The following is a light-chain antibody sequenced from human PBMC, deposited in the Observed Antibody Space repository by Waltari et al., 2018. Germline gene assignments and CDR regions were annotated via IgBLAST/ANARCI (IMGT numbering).Light chain of an antibody. Sequence: QSVLTQPPSVSGAPGQRVAISCTGSSSNIGAGYEIHWYQQLPGTAPKLLIFGNSNRPSGVPDRFSGSKSGSSASLTITGLQAEDEADYFCQSYDTSLSEYVFGTGTKVAVL. CDR3: QSYDTSLSEYV. CDR1: SSNIGAGYE. V-gene: IGLV1-40*01. J-gene: IGLJ1*01. CDR2: GNS.